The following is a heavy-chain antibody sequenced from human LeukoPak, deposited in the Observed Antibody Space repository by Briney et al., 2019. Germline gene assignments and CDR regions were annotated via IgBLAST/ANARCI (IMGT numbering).Heavy chain of an antibody. V-gene: IGHV4-61*02. CDR1: GGSISSGSYY. CDR3: ARAGTQTYFFDY. D-gene: IGHD1-14*01. CDR2: IYTSGST. Sequence: ASETLSLTCTVSGGSISSGSYYWPWIRQPAGKGLEWIGRIYTSGSTNFNPSLKSRVTISLDTSKNQFSLKLSSVTAADTAVYYCARAGTQTYFFDYWGQGTLVTVSS. J-gene: IGHJ4*02.